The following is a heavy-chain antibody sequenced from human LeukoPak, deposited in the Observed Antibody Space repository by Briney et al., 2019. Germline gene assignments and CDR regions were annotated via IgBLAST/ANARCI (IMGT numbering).Heavy chain of an antibody. Sequence: ASVKVSCKASGYTFTSYDFNWLRQATGQGPEWMGWMNPNSGATGYAQKFQGRVTMTTDTSTSTAYMELRSLRSDDTAVYYCARSTYCTNGVCYEYYYGMDVWGQGTTVTVSS. CDR1: GYTFTSYD. D-gene: IGHD2-8*01. CDR2: MNPNSGAT. J-gene: IGHJ6*02. V-gene: IGHV1-8*01. CDR3: ARSTYCTNGVCYEYYYGMDV.